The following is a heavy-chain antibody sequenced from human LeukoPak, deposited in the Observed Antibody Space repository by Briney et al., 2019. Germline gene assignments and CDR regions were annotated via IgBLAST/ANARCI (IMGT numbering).Heavy chain of an antibody. V-gene: IGHV4-38-2*02. Sequence: PSETLSLTCTVSGYSISSGYYWGWIRQPPGKGLEWIGNIYHSGSTYYNPSLKSRLTISEDTSKNQFSLKLSSVTAADTAVYYCARDLYYYYYMDVWGKGTTVTVSS. J-gene: IGHJ6*03. CDR1: GYSISSGYY. CDR3: ARDLYYYYYMDV. CDR2: IYHSGST.